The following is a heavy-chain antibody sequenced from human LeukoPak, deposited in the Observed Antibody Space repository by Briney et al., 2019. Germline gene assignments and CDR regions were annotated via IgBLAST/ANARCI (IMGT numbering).Heavy chain of an antibody. V-gene: IGHV1-69*13. J-gene: IGHJ4*02. CDR1: GGTFSSYA. D-gene: IGHD6-19*01. Sequence: ASVKVSCKASGGTFSSYAISWVRQAPGQGLEWMGGIIPIFGTANYAQKFQGRVTITADESTSTAYMELSSLRSEDTAVYYCARARYSSGWLDYWGQGTLVTVSS. CDR3: ARARYSSGWLDY. CDR2: IIPIFGTA.